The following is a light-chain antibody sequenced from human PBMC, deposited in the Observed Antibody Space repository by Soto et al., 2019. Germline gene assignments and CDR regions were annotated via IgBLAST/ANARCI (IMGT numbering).Light chain of an antibody. CDR3: HQYGSSPLT. V-gene: IGKV3-20*01. Sequence: DIVLTQSPGTLSLSPGERATLSCRASQSVTSSSLAWYQQKPGQAPRLLVYGASRRATGIPDRFSGSASGAHFTRTISRLEPQDFAMYYCHQYGSSPLTFGGGTKVEIK. CDR1: QSVTSSS. CDR2: GAS. J-gene: IGKJ4*01.